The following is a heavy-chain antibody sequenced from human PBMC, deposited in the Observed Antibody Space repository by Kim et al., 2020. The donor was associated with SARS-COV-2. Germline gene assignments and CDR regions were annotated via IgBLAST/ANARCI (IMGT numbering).Heavy chain of an antibody. J-gene: IGHJ4*02. CDR2: INSDGSST. D-gene: IGHD2-21*02. CDR3: ARVAYPYCGGDCYHIDY. CDR1: GFTFSSYW. Sequence: GGSLRLSCAASGFTFSSYWMHWVRQAPGKGLVWVSRINSDGSSTSYADSVKGRFTISRDNAKNTLYLQMNSLRAEDTAVYYCARVAYPYCGGDCYHIDYWGQGTLVTVSS. V-gene: IGHV3-74*01.